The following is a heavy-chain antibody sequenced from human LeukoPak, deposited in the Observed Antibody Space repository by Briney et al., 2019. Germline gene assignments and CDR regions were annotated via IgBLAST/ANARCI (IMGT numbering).Heavy chain of an antibody. Sequence: SETLSLTCTVSGGSISSGDYYWSWIRQPPGKGLEWIGYIYYSGSTYYNPSLKSRVTISVDTSKNQFSLKLSSVTAADTAVYYCARTALNYYYYYGMDVWGQGTTVTVSS. CDR1: GGSISSGDYY. D-gene: IGHD5-18*01. V-gene: IGHV4-30-4*01. J-gene: IGHJ6*02. CDR3: ARTALNYYYYYGMDV. CDR2: IYYSGST.